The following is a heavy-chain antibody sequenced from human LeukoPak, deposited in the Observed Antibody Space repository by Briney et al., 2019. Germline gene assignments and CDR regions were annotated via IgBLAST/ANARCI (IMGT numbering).Heavy chain of an antibody. CDR2: IYYSGST. Sequence: PSETLSLTCTVSGGSISSSSYYWGWIRQPPGKGLEWIGSIYYSGSTYYNPPLKSRVTISVDTSKNQFSLKLSSVTAADTAVYYCGSLLFTMVRGVTSDYWGQGTLVTVSS. J-gene: IGHJ4*02. CDR3: GSLLFTMVRGVTSDY. D-gene: IGHD3-10*01. V-gene: IGHV4-39*01. CDR1: GGSISSSSYY.